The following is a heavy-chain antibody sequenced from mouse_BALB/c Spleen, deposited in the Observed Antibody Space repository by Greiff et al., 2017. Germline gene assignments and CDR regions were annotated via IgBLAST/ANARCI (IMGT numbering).Heavy chain of an antibody. CDR3: ARTTATEYYAMDY. Sequence: EVQLQQSGPELVKPGASVKISCKASGYTFTDYNMHWVKQSHGKSLEWIGYIYPYNGGTGYNQKFKSKATLTVDNSSSTAYMELRSLTSEDSAVYYCARTTATEYYAMDYWGQGTSVTVSS. D-gene: IGHD1-2*01. V-gene: IGHV1S29*02. CDR2: IYPYNGGT. J-gene: IGHJ4*01. CDR1: GYTFTDYN.